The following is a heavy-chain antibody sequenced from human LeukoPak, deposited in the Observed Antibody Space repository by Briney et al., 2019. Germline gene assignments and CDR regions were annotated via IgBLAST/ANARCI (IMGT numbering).Heavy chain of an antibody. Sequence: GGSLRLSCAASGFTVSDYSMSWVRQAPGKGLEWVSAISGSGSYTDYADSVKGRFTISRDNSKNTLYLQMNSLRAEDTAIYYCAKNGDRGAYCSGGSCYPYYYYNMDVWGKGTTVTISS. CDR3: AKNGDRGAYCSGGSCYPYYYYNMDV. CDR2: ISGSGSYT. J-gene: IGHJ6*03. CDR1: GFTVSDYS. V-gene: IGHV3-23*01. D-gene: IGHD2-15*01.